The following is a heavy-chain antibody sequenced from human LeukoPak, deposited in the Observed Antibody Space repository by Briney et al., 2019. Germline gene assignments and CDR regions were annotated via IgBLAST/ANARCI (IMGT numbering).Heavy chain of an antibody. D-gene: IGHD3-10*01. Sequence: ASVKVSCKASGYTFTSYGISWVRQAPGQGLERMGWISAYNGNTNYAQKLQGRVTMTTDTSTSTAHMELRSLRSDDTAVYYCARDRLDYYYGSSFLDYWGQGTLVTVSS. V-gene: IGHV1-18*01. J-gene: IGHJ4*02. CDR1: GYTFTSYG. CDR2: ISAYNGNT. CDR3: ARDRLDYYYGSSFLDY.